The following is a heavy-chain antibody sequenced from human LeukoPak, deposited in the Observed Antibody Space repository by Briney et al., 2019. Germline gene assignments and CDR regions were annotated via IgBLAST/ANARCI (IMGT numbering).Heavy chain of an antibody. V-gene: IGHV1-18*01. J-gene: IGHJ1*01. Sequence: ASVKVSCKASGYTFTSHGISWVRQAPGQGLEWMGWISAYNGNTNYAQKLQGRVTMTTDTSTSTAYMELRSLRSDDTAVYYCARVEIGYCSGGSCYPHFQHWGQGTLVTVSS. CDR3: ARVEIGYCSGGSCYPHFQH. D-gene: IGHD2-15*01. CDR2: ISAYNGNT. CDR1: GYTFTSHG.